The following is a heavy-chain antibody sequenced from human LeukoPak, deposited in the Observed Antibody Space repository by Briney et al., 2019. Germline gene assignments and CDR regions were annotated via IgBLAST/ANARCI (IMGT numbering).Heavy chain of an antibody. CDR3: ARAPREYDGSGYLYYYYYYGMDV. D-gene: IGHD3-22*01. CDR1: GGSFSGYY. CDR2: IYYSGST. V-gene: IGHV4-59*01. J-gene: IGHJ6*02. Sequence: PSETLPLTCAVYGGSFSGYYWSWIRQPPGKGLEWIGYIYYSGSTNYNPSLKSRVTISVDTSENQFSLKLSSVTAADTAVYYCARAPREYDGSGYLYYYYYYGMDVWGQGTTVTVSS.